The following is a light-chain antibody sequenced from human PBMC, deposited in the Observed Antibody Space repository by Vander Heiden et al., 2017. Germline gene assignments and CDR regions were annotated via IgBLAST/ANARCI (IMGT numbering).Light chain of an antibody. CDR3: MQDLHTPT. CDR1: QSLLHINGYNY. Sequence: IVMIQSPPSMSVTPGEPASISCSSSQSLLHINGYNYLDWYLQKPGQSPQLLIFQGSNRASGVPDRFSGSGSGTDFTLRISRVDVEDVGVYYCMQDLHTPTFGQGTRLEIK. V-gene: IGKV2-28*01. CDR2: QGS. J-gene: IGKJ2*01.